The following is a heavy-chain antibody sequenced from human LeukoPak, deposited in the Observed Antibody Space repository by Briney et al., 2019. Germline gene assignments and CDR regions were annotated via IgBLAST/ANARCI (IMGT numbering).Heavy chain of an antibody. Sequence: SETLSLTYTVSGGSISSYYWSWIRQPPGKGLEWIGYIYYSGSTNYNPSLKSRVTISLDTSKNQFSLKLSSVTAADTAVYYCAREAYTSSWYVDYWGQGTLVTVSS. D-gene: IGHD6-13*01. CDR2: IYYSGST. J-gene: IGHJ4*02. V-gene: IGHV4-59*01. CDR1: GGSISSYY. CDR3: AREAYTSSWYVDY.